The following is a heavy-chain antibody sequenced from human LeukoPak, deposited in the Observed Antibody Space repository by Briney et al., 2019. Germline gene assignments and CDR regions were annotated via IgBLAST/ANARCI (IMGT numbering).Heavy chain of an antibody. CDR2: IYYSGST. CDR3: ARWSGSYGLNWFDP. V-gene: IGHV4-31*03. Sequence: KSSETLSLTCTVSGGSISSGGYYWSWIRQHPGKGLEWIGYIYYSGSTYYNPSLKSRVTISVDTSKNQFSLKLSSVTAADTAVYYCARWSGSYGLNWFDPWGQGTLVTVSS. D-gene: IGHD1-26*01. J-gene: IGHJ5*02. CDR1: GGSISSGGYY.